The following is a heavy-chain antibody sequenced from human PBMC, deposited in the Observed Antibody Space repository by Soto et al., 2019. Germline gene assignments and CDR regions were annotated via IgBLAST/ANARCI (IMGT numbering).Heavy chain of an antibody. CDR2: ISTYNVDT. CDR1: GYTFSSYG. D-gene: IGHD5-18*01. J-gene: IGHJ4*02. V-gene: IGHV1-18*01. Sequence: ASVKVSCKTSGYTFSSYGIVWVRQAPGQGLEWMGWISTYNVDTKYADKLQGRLTMSSDTSTTTAFMELRRLRSDDTAVYYCVRGGFAYGYLDYWGQGTLVTVSS. CDR3: VRGGFAYGYLDY.